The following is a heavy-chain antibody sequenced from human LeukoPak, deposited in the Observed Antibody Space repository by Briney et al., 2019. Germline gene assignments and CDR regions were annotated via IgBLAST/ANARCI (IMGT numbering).Heavy chain of an antibody. D-gene: IGHD3-16*01. CDR1: GGSISGYY. V-gene: IGHV4-59*01. Sequence: SSETLSLTCTVSGGSISGYYWSWIRQPPGKGLEWIGYIYYSGSTNYNPSLKSRVTISEDTSKNQFSLKLSSVTAADTAVYYCARHDPPDYWGQGTLVTVSS. CDR3: ARHDPPDY. J-gene: IGHJ4*02. CDR2: IYYSGST.